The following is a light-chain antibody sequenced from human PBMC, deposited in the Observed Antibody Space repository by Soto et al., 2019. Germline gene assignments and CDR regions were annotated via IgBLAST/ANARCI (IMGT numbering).Light chain of an antibody. CDR2: DAS. CDR3: QQYGSSPLT. J-gene: IGKJ4*01. V-gene: IGKV3D-15*01. Sequence: EIVMTQSPATLSVSPGESATLSCRASQSVSSDLAWYQQKPGQAPRLPIYDASSRATGIPDRFSGSGSGTDFTLTISSLEPEDFAFYYCQQYGSSPLTFGGGTKVDIK. CDR1: QSVSSD.